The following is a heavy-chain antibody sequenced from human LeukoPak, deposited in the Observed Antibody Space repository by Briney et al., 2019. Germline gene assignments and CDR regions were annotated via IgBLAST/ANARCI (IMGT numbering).Heavy chain of an antibody. CDR3: ANGYPPMTALTLPFDY. CDR1: GFTFSSYA. V-gene: IGHV3-23*01. J-gene: IGHJ4*02. D-gene: IGHD4-17*01. CDR2: ISGSGGNT. Sequence: PGGSLRLSCAASGFTFSSYAMSWVRQAPGKGLEWVSVISGSGGNTYYADSVKGRFTISRDNSKNTLFLQMNSLRGEDTGVYYCANGYPPMTALTLPFDYWGQGTLVTVSS.